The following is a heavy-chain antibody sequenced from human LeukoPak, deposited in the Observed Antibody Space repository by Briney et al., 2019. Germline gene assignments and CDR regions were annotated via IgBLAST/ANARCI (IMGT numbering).Heavy chain of an antibody. CDR3: VSHYGPGPV. J-gene: IGHJ4*02. Sequence: ASVKVSCKTSGYNFNDHHVHWVRQAPGQGLEWMGRIYPKSGDTDYPQKFQIRATMTRDTSITTAYMELTSLRSDDTAVYYCVSHYGPGPVWGQETLVTVS. CDR2: IYPKSGDT. V-gene: IGHV1-2*06. CDR1: GYNFNDHH. D-gene: IGHD3-10*01.